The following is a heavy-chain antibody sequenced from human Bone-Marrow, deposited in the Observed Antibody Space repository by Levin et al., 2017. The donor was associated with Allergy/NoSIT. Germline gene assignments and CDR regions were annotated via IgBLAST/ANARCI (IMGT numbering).Heavy chain of an antibody. Sequence: SDPTLVKPTQTLTLTCTLSGFSITTTGIRVNWIRQPPGKALEWLARIDWDDQKFYSTSLKTRLTISKDTSKNQVVLTMTNMDPVDTATYYCARMRGAYSGLDVWGRGTTVTVSS. CDR2: IDWDDQK. J-gene: IGHJ6*02. D-gene: IGHD3-16*01. CDR1: GFSITTTGIR. V-gene: IGHV2-70*04. CDR3: ARMRGAYSGLDV.